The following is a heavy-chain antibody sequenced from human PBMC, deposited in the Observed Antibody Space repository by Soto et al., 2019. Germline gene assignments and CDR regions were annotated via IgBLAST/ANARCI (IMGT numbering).Heavy chain of an antibody. CDR1: GFTFSSYW. Sequence: EVQLVESGGGLVQPGGSLRLSCAASGFTFSSYWMHWVRQAPGKGLVWVSRINSDGSSTSYADSVKGRFTISRDNAKNTLYLQMNRLRAEDTAVYYWARGGVGRYCSSTSCYTWVFDYWGQGTLVTVSS. J-gene: IGHJ4*02. V-gene: IGHV3-74*01. CDR2: INSDGSST. CDR3: ARGGVGRYCSSTSCYTWVFDY. D-gene: IGHD2-2*02.